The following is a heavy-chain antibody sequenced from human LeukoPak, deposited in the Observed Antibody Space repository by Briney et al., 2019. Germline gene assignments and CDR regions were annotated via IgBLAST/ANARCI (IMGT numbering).Heavy chain of an antibody. V-gene: IGHV3-53*01. Sequence: GGSLRLSCAASGFTVSSNYMSWVRQAPGKGLESVSVIYSGGSTYYADSVKGRFTISRDNSKNTLDLQMNSLRAEDTAVYYCARDLTSGYGMDVWGQGTMVTVSS. D-gene: IGHD3-9*01. CDR2: IYSGGST. J-gene: IGHJ6*02. CDR3: ARDLTSGYGMDV. CDR1: GFTVSSNY.